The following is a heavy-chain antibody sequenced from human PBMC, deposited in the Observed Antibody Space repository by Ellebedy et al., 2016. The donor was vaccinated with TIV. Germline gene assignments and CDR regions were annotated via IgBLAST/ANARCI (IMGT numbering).Heavy chain of an antibody. J-gene: IGHJ6*04. CDR3: VKGAFPVPTVMAV. Sequence: PGGSLRLSCATSGFSVSGMHWVRQAPGQGLEWVAFVRSDGTTKYYMDSVKGRFTISRDVSKNTLDLQMNSLTNEDTGVYYCVKGAFPVPTVMAVWGKGTMVIVSS. CDR2: VRSDGTTK. V-gene: IGHV3-30*02. D-gene: IGHD4-17*01. CDR1: GFSVSG.